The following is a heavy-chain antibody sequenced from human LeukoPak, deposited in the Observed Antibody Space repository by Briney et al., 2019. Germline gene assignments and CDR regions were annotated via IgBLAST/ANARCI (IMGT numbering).Heavy chain of an antibody. Sequence: GGFLRLSCAGSGFRFSSSWMSWVRQAPGKGLEFVANIGPDGSEKYYVDSVKGRFTISRDNSKNTLYLQMNSLRAEDTAVYYCARDKGITMVRGSFDYWGQGTLVTVSS. CDR3: ARDKGITMVRGSFDY. V-gene: IGHV3-7*01. D-gene: IGHD3-10*01. CDR2: IGPDGSEK. CDR1: GFRFSSSW. J-gene: IGHJ4*02.